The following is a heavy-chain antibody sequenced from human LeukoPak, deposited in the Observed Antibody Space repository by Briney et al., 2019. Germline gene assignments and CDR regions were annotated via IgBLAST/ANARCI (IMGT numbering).Heavy chain of an antibody. Sequence: GGSLRLSCAASGFTFSSYAMSWVRQAPGKGLEWVSAISGSGGSTYYADSVRGRFTISRDNSKNTLYLQMNSLRAEDTAVYYCAKSGVGSVRLFGELFQTGGPPPNYFDYWGQGTLVTVSS. CDR2: ISGSGGST. CDR1: GFTFSSYA. D-gene: IGHD3-10*02. CDR3: AKSGVGSVRLFGELFQTGGPPPNYFDY. J-gene: IGHJ4*02. V-gene: IGHV3-23*01.